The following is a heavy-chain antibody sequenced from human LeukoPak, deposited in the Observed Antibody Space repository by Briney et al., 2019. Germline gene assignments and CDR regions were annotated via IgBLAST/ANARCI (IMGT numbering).Heavy chain of an antibody. Sequence: PGGSLRLSCEASGFTFSRYWMSWVRQAPGKGLEWVANIKHDGSEKYFVDSVKGRFTICRDNAKNSLYLQMRSLRAEDTAVYYCAREYYYGFDYWGQGTLVTASS. J-gene: IGHJ4*02. V-gene: IGHV3-7*01. CDR3: AREYYYGFDY. CDR2: IKHDGSEK. D-gene: IGHD2/OR15-2a*01. CDR1: GFTFSRYW.